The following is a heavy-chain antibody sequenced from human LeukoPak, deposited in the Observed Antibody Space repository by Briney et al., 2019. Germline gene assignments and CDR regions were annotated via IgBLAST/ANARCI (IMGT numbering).Heavy chain of an antibody. V-gene: IGHV4-34*01. D-gene: IGHD6-13*01. CDR3: ARGRRYSSNGRGFDP. CDR2: INHSGST. CDR1: GGSFSGYY. Sequence: SETLSLTCAVYGGSFSGYYWSWLRQPPGKGLEWLGEINHSGSTNYNPSLKSRVTISVDTSKNQFSLKLSSVTAADTAVYYCARGRRYSSNGRGFDPWGQGTLVTVSS. J-gene: IGHJ5*02.